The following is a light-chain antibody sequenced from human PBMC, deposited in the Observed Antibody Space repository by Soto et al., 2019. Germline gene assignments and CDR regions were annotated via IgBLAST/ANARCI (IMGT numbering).Light chain of an antibody. CDR2: DAS. V-gene: IGKV3-11*01. CDR1: KRVRTT. Sequence: EIVLTQYPATLSLSAGERAPLPCRPSKRVRTTLVWYQQKPGRAPRLLLYDASNRATGIPARFSGSGSGTDFTLTISSLEPEDSAVYYCQHRTNWPRLTFGGGTKVEIK. J-gene: IGKJ4*01. CDR3: QHRTNWPRLT.